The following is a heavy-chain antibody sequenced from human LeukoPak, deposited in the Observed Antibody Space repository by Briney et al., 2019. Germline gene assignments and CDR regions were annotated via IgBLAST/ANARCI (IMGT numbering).Heavy chain of an antibody. CDR1: GLTFSNYA. J-gene: IGHJ3*02. Sequence: GGSLRLSCAASGLTFSNYAMSWVRQAPGKGLEWVSSISSSSSYIYYADSVKGRFTISRDNAKNSLYLQMNSLRAEDTAVYYCASYDSSGYTGGAFDIWGQGTMVTVSS. V-gene: IGHV3-21*01. CDR2: ISSSSSYI. D-gene: IGHD3-22*01. CDR3: ASYDSSGYTGGAFDI.